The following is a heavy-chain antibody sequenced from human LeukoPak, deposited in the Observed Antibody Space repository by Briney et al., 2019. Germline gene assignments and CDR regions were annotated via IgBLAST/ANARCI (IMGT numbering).Heavy chain of an antibody. CDR1: GFTFTNYW. CDR3: PSELRLGY. J-gene: IGHJ4*02. V-gene: IGHV3-74*01. D-gene: IGHD3-10*01. Sequence: GGSLRLSCAASGFTFTNYWMHWVRQVPGKGLVWVSRIKSDGSSTHYADSVKGRFTISRDNARNTLYLQMNSLRAEDTAVYYCPSELRLGYWGQGILVTVSS. CDR2: IKSDGSST.